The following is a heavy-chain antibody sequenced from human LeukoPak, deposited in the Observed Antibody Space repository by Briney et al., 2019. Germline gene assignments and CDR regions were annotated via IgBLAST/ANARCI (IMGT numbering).Heavy chain of an antibody. Sequence: GGSLRLSCAASGFSFSSHGMHWVRQGPGKGLEWEAFISYDGRNKYYGDSVKGRFTISRDNAKNTLYLQMNNLTVEDTALYYCARDRSGWYKDAFDIWGQGTMDTVSS. J-gene: IGHJ3*02. CDR1: GFSFSSHG. CDR3: ARDRSGWYKDAFDI. CDR2: ISYDGRNK. D-gene: IGHD6-19*01. V-gene: IGHV3-30*03.